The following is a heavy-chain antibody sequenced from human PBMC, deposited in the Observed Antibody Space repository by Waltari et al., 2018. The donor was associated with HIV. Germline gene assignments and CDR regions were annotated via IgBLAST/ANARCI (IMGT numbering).Heavy chain of an antibody. CDR2: INHSGST. D-gene: IGHD4-17*01. CDR1: GGSFSGYY. J-gene: IGHJ5*02. V-gene: IGHV4-34*01. Sequence: QVQLQQWGAGLLKPSETLSLTCAVYGGSFSGYYWSWIRQPPGKGLEWIGEINHSGSTQHSPSLKSRVTISVDTSKNQFALKLSSVTAADTAVYYCASDLPTNYGDYGEGSRGFDPWGQGTLVTVSS. CDR3: ASDLPTNYGDYGEGSRGFDP.